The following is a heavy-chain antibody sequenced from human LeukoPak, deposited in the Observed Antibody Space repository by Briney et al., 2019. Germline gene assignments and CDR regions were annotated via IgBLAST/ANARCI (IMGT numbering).Heavy chain of an antibody. J-gene: IGHJ4*02. V-gene: IGHV1-69*01. CDR1: GGTFSSYA. Sequence: SVKVSCKASGGTFSSYAISWVRQAPGQGLEWMGGIIPIFGTANYAQKFQGRVTITADESTSTAYMELNSLRSEDTAVYYCARDYHGSGSLTTFDYWGQGTLVTVSS. CDR3: ARDYHGSGSLTTFDY. D-gene: IGHD3-10*01. CDR2: IIPIFGTA.